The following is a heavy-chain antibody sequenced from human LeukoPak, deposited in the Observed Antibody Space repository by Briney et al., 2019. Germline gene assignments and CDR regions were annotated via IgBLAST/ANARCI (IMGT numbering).Heavy chain of an antibody. CDR3: ARTKPHYYDSSGSDY. J-gene: IGHJ4*02. CDR1: GGSFSGYY. V-gene: IGHV4-34*01. CDR2: INHSGST. Sequence: KSSETLSLTCAVYGGSFSGYYWSWIRQPPGKGLEWIGEINHSGSTNYNPSLKSRVTISVDTSKNQFSLKLSSVTAADTAVYYCARTKPHYYDSSGSDYWGQGTLVTVSS. D-gene: IGHD3-22*01.